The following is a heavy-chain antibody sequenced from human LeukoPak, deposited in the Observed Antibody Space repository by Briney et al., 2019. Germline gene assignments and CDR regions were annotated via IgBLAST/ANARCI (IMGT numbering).Heavy chain of an antibody. CDR3: ARSDSSGWYYFDY. Sequence: GGSLRLSCAASGFTFTPYAMSWVRQAPGKGLEWVSTVSGSGGSTYYADSVKGRFTISRDNSKNTLYLQMNSLRAEDTAVYYCARSDSSGWYYFDYWGQGTLVTVSS. D-gene: IGHD6-19*01. CDR1: GFTFTPYA. J-gene: IGHJ4*02. V-gene: IGHV3-23*01. CDR2: VSGSGGST.